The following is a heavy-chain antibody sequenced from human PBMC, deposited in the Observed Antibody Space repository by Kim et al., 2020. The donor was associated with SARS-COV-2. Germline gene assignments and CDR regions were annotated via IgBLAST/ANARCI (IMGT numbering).Heavy chain of an antibody. D-gene: IGHD5-12*01. V-gene: IGHV3-48*02. J-gene: IGHJ6*02. CDR3: ARESSGYSGYDYGRDSYYYYGMDV. CDR1: GFTFSSYS. Sequence: GGSLRLSCAASGFTFSSYSMNWVRQAPGKGLEWVSYISSSSSTIYYADSVKGRFTISRDNAKNSLYLQMNSLRDEDTAVYYCARESSGYSGYDYGRDSYYYYGMDVWGQGTTVTVSS. CDR2: ISSSSSTI.